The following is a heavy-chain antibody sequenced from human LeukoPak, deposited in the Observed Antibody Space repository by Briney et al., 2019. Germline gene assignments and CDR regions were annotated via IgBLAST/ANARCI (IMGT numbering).Heavy chain of an antibody. V-gene: IGHV5-51*01. D-gene: IGHD1-1*01. J-gene: IGHJ4*02. CDR2: IYPADSDT. Sequence: GESLKISCKGSGYSFSAYWIAWVRQMPGKGLEWMGIIYPADSDTRYSPSFRGQVTISADKSISTAYLQWSSLKTSDTAMYYCARHQGTTGKQDYWGQGTLVTVSS. CDR1: GYSFSAYW. CDR3: ARHQGTTGKQDY.